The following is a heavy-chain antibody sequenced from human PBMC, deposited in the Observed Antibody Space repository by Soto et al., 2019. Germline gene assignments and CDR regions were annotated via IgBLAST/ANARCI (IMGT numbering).Heavy chain of an antibody. J-gene: IGHJ1*01. CDR1: GGTFSSYT. CDR3: ARESYYGGNSGFQH. Sequence: QVQLVQSGAEVKKPGSSVKVSCKASGGTFSSYTISWVRQAPGQGLEWMGRIIPILGIANYAQKLQGRVTITADKSTSTAYMELSSLRCEDTAVYYWARESYYGGNSGFQHWGQGTLGTVSS. CDR2: IIPILGIA. D-gene: IGHD4-17*01. V-gene: IGHV1-69*08.